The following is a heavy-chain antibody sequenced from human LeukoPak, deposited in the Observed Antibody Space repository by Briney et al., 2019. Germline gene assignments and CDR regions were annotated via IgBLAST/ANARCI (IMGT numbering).Heavy chain of an antibody. CDR2: INHSGST. Sequence: GSLRLSCAASGFTFRNAWMSWVRQPPGKGLEWIGEINHSGSTNYNPSLKSRVTISVDTSKNQFSLKLSSVTAADTAVYYCASGSDSTAFDYWGQGTLVTVSS. V-gene: IGHV4-34*01. CDR1: GFTFRNAW. J-gene: IGHJ4*02. CDR3: ASGSDSTAFDY.